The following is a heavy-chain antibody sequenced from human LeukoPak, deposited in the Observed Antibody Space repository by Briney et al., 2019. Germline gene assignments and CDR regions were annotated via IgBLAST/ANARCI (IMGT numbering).Heavy chain of an antibody. CDR2: ISYDGNDK. V-gene: IGHV3-30*04. D-gene: IGHD2-2*01. CDR3: AKDAVNCSGTSCSYGMDV. J-gene: IGHJ6*02. CDR1: GFTFSSYA. Sequence: GGSLRLSCAASGFTFSSYAMHWVRQAPGKGPEWVAFISYDGNDKYYADSVKGRFTTSRDNSKNTLYLQMHSLRPEDTAVYSCAKDAVNCSGTSCSYGMDVWGQGTTVTVSS.